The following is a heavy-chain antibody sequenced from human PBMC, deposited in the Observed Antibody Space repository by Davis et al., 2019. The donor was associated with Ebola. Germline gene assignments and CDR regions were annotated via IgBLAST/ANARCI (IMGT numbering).Heavy chain of an antibody. D-gene: IGHD3-22*01. CDR2: FDPEDGET. J-gene: IGHJ4*02. Sequence: ASVKVSCKVSGYTLTELSMHWVRQAPGKGLEWMGGFDPEDGETSYAQKFQGRVTMTRDTSTSTVYMELSSLRSEDTAVYYCARDQITMIGGIDYWGQGTLVTVSS. CDR1: GYTLTELS. CDR3: ARDQITMIGGIDY. V-gene: IGHV1-24*01.